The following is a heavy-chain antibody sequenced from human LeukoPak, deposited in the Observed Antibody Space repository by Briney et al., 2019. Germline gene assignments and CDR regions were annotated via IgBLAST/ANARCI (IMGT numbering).Heavy chain of an antibody. J-gene: IGHJ6*02. CDR3: ARDRYRSGSYSYYYYYGMDV. D-gene: IGHD1-26*01. CDR1: GFTFSSYW. Sequence: GGSLRLSCAASGFTFSSYWMSWVRQAPGKGLEWVANIKQDGSEKYYVDSVKGRFTISRDNAKNSLYLQMNSLRAEDTAVYYCARDRYRSGSYSYYYYYGMDVWGQGTTVTVSS. V-gene: IGHV3-7*01. CDR2: IKQDGSEK.